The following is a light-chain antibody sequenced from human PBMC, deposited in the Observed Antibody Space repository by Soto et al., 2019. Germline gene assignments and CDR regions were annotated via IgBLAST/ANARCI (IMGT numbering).Light chain of an antibody. CDR3: SSYAGRPL. CDR2: EVS. J-gene: IGLJ1*01. V-gene: IGLV2-8*01. Sequence: QSVLTQPPTASGSPGQSVTISCTGTGSDVGGYNYVSWYQHHPGKAPKLMIYEVSKRPSGVPDRFSGSKSGNTASLTVSGLQAEDEADYYCSSYAGRPLFGTGTKLTVL. CDR1: GSDVGGYNY.